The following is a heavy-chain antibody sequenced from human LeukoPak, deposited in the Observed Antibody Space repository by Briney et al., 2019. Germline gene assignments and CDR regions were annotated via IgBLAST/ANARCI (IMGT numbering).Heavy chain of an antibody. Sequence: AGGSLRLSCAASGFTFSSYAMSWVRQAPGKGLEWVSAISGSGGSTYYADSVKGRFTISRDNSKNTLYLQMNSLRAEDTAVYYCARGYCSSTSCYAYYFDYWGQGTLVTVSS. D-gene: IGHD2-2*01. J-gene: IGHJ4*02. CDR2: ISGSGGST. CDR1: GFTFSSYA. V-gene: IGHV3-23*01. CDR3: ARGYCSSTSCYAYYFDY.